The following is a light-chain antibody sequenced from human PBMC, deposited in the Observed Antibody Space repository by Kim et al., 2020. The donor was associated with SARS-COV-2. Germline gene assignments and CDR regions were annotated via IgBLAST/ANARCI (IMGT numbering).Light chain of an antibody. CDR1: QSVSRSY. Sequence: LAPGARATLSCRASQSVSRSYLAWYQQKPGQAPRLLFYGASSRATGIPDRVSGSGSGTDFTLTISRLEPEDFAVYYCQQYGSSLYSFGQGTKLEI. V-gene: IGKV3-20*01. J-gene: IGKJ2*03. CDR2: GAS. CDR3: QQYGSSLYS.